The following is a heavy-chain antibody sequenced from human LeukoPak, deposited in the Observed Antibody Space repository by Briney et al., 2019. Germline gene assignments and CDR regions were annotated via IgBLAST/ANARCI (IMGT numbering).Heavy chain of an antibody. CDR1: GGSISSSSW. CDR2: IYHSGST. D-gene: IGHD2-8*01. Sequence: SETLSLTGAVSGGSISSSSWWSWVRQPPGKGLEWIGDIYHSGSTNYNPSLKSRVTISVDKSKNQFSLKLSSVTAADTAVYYCARHGPTYFSPDYWGQGTLVTVSS. J-gene: IGHJ4*02. CDR3: ARHGPTYFSPDY. V-gene: IGHV4-4*02.